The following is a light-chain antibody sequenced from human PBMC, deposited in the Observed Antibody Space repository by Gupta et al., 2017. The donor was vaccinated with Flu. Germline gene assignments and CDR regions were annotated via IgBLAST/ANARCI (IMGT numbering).Light chain of an antibody. J-gene: IGLJ2*01. Sequence: QSVLPHPPSVSPAPGQKVTISCSGSSSNIGNNYVSWYQQLPGTAPKLLIYENNKRPSGIPDRFSGSKSGTSATLGITGLQTGDEADYYCGTWDSSLSTGVFGGGTKLTVL. CDR2: ENN. CDR1: SSNIGNNY. V-gene: IGLV1-51*02. CDR3: GTWDSSLSTGV.